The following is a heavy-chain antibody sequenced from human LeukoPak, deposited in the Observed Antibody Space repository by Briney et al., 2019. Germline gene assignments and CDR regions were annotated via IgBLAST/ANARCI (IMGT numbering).Heavy chain of an antibody. J-gene: IGHJ4*02. Sequence: PGGSLRLSCAASGFTFSSYSMNWVRQAPGKGLEWVSSISSSSSYIYYADSVKGRFTISRDNAKKSVYLQMSSLRAEDTAVYYCATYIVGPTLDYWGQGTLLTVSS. D-gene: IGHD1-26*01. CDR3: ATYIVGPTLDY. V-gene: IGHV3-21*01. CDR1: GFTFSSYS. CDR2: ISSSSSYI.